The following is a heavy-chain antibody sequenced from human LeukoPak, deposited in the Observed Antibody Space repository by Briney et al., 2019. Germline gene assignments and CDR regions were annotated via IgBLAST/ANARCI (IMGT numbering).Heavy chain of an antibody. D-gene: IGHD3-22*01. J-gene: IGHJ4*02. CDR2: INTGNGNT. CDR3: ARDYDSSEPGFDY. CDR1: GYTFTSYA. Sequence: GASVKVSCKASGYTFTSYAIHWVRQAPGQRLEWMGWINTGNGNTKYSQKFQGRVTITRDTSASTAYMELSSLKSEDTAVYYCARDYDSSEPGFDYWGQGTLVTVSS. V-gene: IGHV1-3*04.